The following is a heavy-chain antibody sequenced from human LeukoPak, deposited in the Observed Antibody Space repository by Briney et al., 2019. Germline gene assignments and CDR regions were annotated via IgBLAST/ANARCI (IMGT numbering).Heavy chain of an antibody. J-gene: IGHJ4*02. CDR3: ARGPDYGGNSVDY. Sequence: SQTLSLTCTVSGGSISSYYWSWIRQPPGKGLEWIGYIYYSGSTNYNPSLKSRVTISVDTSKNQFSLKLSSVTAAVTAVYYCARGPDYGGNSVDYWGQGTLVTVSS. CDR2: IYYSGST. V-gene: IGHV4-59*01. D-gene: IGHD4-23*01. CDR1: GGSISSYY.